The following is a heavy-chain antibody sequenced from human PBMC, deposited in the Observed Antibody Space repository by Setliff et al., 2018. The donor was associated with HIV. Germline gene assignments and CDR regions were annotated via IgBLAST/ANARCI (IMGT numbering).Heavy chain of an antibody. CDR1: GYTFTGYY. V-gene: IGHV1-2*02. CDR2: INPNSGGT. D-gene: IGHD6-19*01. Sequence: ASVKVSCKASGYTFTGYYMHWVRQAPGQGLEWMGWINPNSGGTNYAQKFQGRVTMTRDTSISTAYMELSRLRSDDTAVYYCARNGSGWYYSNYYYYGMDVWGKGTTVTVSS. CDR3: ARNGSGWYYSNYYYYGMDV. J-gene: IGHJ6*04.